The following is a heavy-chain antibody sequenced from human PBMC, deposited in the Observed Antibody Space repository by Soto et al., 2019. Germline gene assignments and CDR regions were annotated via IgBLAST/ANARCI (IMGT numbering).Heavy chain of an antibody. V-gene: IGHV3-23*01. Sequence: EVQLLESGGDLTQPGGSLRLSCAASGFTFNIYAMTWVRQAPGKGLEWVSAISRYGDITYYADSVEGRFTISRDNSKNTLYLQMNSLRAEDTAVYYCAKDRYLDHDSRGYLFDNWGQGTLVTVSS. CDR1: GFTFNIYA. D-gene: IGHD3-22*01. CDR2: ISRYGDIT. J-gene: IGHJ4*02. CDR3: AKDRYLDHDSRGYLFDN.